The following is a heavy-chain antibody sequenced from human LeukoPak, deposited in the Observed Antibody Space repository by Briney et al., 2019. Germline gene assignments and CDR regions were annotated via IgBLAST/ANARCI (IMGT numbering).Heavy chain of an antibody. Sequence: GGSLRLPCAASGFTFDDYAMHWVRQAPGKGLEWVSGISWNSGSIGYADSVKGRFTISRDNAKNSLYLQMNSLRAEDTALYYCAKDRSVGATDYFDYWAQGTLVTVSS. CDR1: GFTFDDYA. CDR2: ISWNSGSI. J-gene: IGHJ4*02. CDR3: AKDRSVGATDYFDY. D-gene: IGHD1-26*01. V-gene: IGHV3-9*01.